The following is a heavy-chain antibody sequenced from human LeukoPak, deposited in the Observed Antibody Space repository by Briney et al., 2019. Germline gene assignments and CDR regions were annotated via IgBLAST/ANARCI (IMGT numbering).Heavy chain of an antibody. Sequence: GRSLRLSCAASGFTFNNHAMHWVRQAPGKGLEWVAVIWFDGSNKYYADSVQGRLTISRDNSKNTLYLQMNSLRAEDTAVYYCARDPELSSSHFDYWGQGTLVTVSS. V-gene: IGHV3-33*01. CDR1: GFTFNNHA. CDR3: ARDPELSSSHFDY. CDR2: IWFDGSNK. J-gene: IGHJ4*02. D-gene: IGHD6-6*01.